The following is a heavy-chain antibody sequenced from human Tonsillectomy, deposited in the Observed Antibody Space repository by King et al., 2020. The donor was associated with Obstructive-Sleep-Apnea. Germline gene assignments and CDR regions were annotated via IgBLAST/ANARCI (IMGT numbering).Heavy chain of an antibody. CDR3: AKDGRVRVEMTIGVWFDY. D-gene: IGHD5-24*01. V-gene: IGHV3-30*18. J-gene: IGHJ4*02. Sequence: VQLVESGGGVVQPGRSLRLSCAASGFTFSSYGMHWVRQAPGKGLEWVAVISYDGSNKYYADSVKGRFTISRDNSKKTLYLQMNSLRAEDTAVYYCAKDGRVRVEMTIGVWFDYWGQGTLVTVSS. CDR2: ISYDGSNK. CDR1: GFTFSSYG.